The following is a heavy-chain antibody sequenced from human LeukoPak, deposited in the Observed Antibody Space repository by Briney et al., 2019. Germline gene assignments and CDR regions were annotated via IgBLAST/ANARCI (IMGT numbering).Heavy chain of an antibody. J-gene: IGHJ4*02. CDR1: GFTFRSYW. V-gene: IGHV3-74*01. CDR3: ASGPDYGDYNY. CDR2: INSDGSTE. D-gene: IGHD4-17*01. Sequence: SGGSLRLSCAASGFTFRSYWMHWVRQGLGKGLVWVSHINSDGSTENYADSVKGRFTISRDNAKNTLYLQMDSLRAEDTAVYYCASGPDYGDYNYWGRGTLVTVSS.